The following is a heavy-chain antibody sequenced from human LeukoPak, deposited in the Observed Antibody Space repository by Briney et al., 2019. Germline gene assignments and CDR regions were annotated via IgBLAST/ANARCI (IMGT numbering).Heavy chain of an antibody. D-gene: IGHD3-9*01. CDR2: IKGDGSHT. J-gene: IGHJ5*01. CDR3: VRDWDHFDFDS. CDR1: GFTFSNYW. Sequence: GGSLRLSCAASGFTFSNYWMHWVRQAPGKGLVWVSRIKGDGSHTIYADSVKGRFTVSRDNAKNTLYLQMKSLRAEDTAVYYCVRDWDHFDFDSWGLGTLVTVSS. V-gene: IGHV3-74*01.